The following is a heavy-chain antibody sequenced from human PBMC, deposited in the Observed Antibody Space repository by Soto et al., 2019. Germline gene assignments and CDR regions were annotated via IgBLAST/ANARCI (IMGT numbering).Heavy chain of an antibody. V-gene: IGHV4-30-2*01. J-gene: IGHJ5*02. CDR2: IYNSGNT. CDR3: ARGSDGVWNWFDP. D-gene: IGHD2-21*02. Sequence: SETLSLTCAVSGGSISSVLYSWSWIRQPPGQGLEWIGYIYNSGNTYYNPSLMSRVTISVDRSQNHFSLKLTSVTAADKAVYYCARGSDGVWNWFDPWGQGTQVTVSS. CDR1: GGSISSVLYS.